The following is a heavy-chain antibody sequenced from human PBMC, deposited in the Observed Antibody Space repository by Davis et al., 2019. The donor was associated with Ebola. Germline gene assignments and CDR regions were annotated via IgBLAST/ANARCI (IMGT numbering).Heavy chain of an antibody. CDR1: GDTFTNYA. V-gene: IGHV1-18*01. J-gene: IGHJ4*02. D-gene: IGHD3-22*01. CDR2: ISPFNGNT. Sequence: ASVKVSCKVSGDTFTNYAITWVRQAPGQGLEWMGWISPFNGNTNYEQKFQGRVTMTTDTSTSTAYMELRSLRSDDTAMFYCARRKNYYDRRGYHLGLAFDYWGQGTLVTVSS. CDR3: ARRKNYYDRRGYHLGLAFDY.